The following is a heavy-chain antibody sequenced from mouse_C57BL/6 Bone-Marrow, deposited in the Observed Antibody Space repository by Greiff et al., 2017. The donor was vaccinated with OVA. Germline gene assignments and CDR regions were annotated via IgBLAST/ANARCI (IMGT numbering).Heavy chain of an antibody. J-gene: IGHJ2*01. CDR3: ARSYADYVYFDC. CDR1: GYTFTDYY. D-gene: IGHD1-1*01. CDR2: INPNNGGT. V-gene: IGHV1-26*01. Sequence: VQLQQSGPELVKPGASVKISCKASGYTFTDYYMNWVKQSHGKSLEWIGDINPNNGGTSYNQKFKGKATLTVDKSSSTAYMELRSLTSEDSAVYYCARSYADYVYFDCGGQGTTLTVSS.